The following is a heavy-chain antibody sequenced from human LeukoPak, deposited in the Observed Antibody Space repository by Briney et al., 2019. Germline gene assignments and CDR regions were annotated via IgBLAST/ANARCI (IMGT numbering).Heavy chain of an antibody. V-gene: IGHV1-8*01. D-gene: IGHD3-10*01. CDR3: ARGLRRRSSYYMDV. CDR2: MNPNSGNT. CDR1: GYTFTSYD. Sequence: ASVKVSCKASGYTFTSYDINWVRQATGQGLEWMGWMNPNSGNTGYAQKFQGRVTMTRNTSISTAYMELSSLRSEDTAVYYCARGLRRRSSYYMDVWGKGTTVTVSS. J-gene: IGHJ6*03.